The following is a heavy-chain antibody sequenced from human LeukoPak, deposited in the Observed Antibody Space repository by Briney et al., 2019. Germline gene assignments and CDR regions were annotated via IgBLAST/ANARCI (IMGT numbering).Heavy chain of an antibody. D-gene: IGHD3-16*01. V-gene: IGHV3-23*01. J-gene: IGHJ4*02. CDR2: LRGDGST. CDR1: GFTFSSYA. Sequence: GGSLRLSCVASGFTFSSYAMSWVRQAPARGLEWVASLRGDGSTFYADSVKGRFTLSRDESRNTVYLQLTYLRVEDTAVYYCAKASWVSSTDAVRWGQGTLVTVSS. CDR3: AKASWVSSTDAVR.